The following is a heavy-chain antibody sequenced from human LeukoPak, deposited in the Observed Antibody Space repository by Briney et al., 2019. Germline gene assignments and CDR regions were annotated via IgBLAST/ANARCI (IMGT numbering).Heavy chain of an antibody. CDR3: ARRWYTGTYYYFDL. Sequence: SGGSLRRSCAASGFTLSTHWMHWVRQAPGKGLVWVSRINGDGTTTSYADSVKGRFTISRVNAKSTLYLEMDSLRAEDTAIYYCARRWYTGTYYYFDLWGQGTLVTVSS. CDR1: GFTLSTHW. CDR2: INGDGTTT. V-gene: IGHV3-74*01. J-gene: IGHJ4*02. D-gene: IGHD1-26*01.